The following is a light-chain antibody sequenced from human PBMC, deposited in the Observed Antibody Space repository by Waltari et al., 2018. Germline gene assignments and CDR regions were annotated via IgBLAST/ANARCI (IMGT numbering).Light chain of an antibody. CDR1: QPVSKY. Sequence: DIQMTQSPPSLSASVGARVTISCRASQPVSKYLNWFQQKSGKAPKLLIFAASTLQGGVPPRFTGSGAGTDFTLTITSLQPEDFATYYCQQSYSLPPTFGQGTKVEVK. J-gene: IGKJ1*01. V-gene: IGKV1-39*01. CDR2: AAS. CDR3: QQSYSLPPT.